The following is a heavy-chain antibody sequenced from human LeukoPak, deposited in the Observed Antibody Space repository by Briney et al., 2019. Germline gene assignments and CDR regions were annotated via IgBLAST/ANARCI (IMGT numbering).Heavy chain of an antibody. V-gene: IGHV4-39*07. Sequence: PSETLSLTCTVSGGSISSSSYYWGWIRQPPGKGLEWIGSIYYSGSTYYNPSLKSRVTISVDTSKNQFSLKLSSVTAADTAVYYCAKQLGQGVYYYYYYMDVWGKGTTVTASS. CDR2: IYYSGST. CDR1: GGSISSSSYY. J-gene: IGHJ6*03. CDR3: AKQLGQGVYYYYYYMDV. D-gene: IGHD6-6*01.